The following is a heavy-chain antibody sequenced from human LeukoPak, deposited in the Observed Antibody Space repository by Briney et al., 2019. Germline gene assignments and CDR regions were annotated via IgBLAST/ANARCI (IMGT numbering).Heavy chain of an antibody. CDR3: ARVASGSNYEAGGGTFDY. V-gene: IGHV4-39*07. CDR2: IYYSGSP. Sequence: SETLSLTCTVSGGSNSSSRYYWGWIRQPPGKGLEWIGSIYYSGSPYYNPALKSRLTISVDTSKNQFSLKLSSVTAADTAVYYCARVASGSNYEAGGGTFDYWGQGTLVTVSS. J-gene: IGHJ4*02. CDR1: GGSNSSSRYY. D-gene: IGHD1-26*01.